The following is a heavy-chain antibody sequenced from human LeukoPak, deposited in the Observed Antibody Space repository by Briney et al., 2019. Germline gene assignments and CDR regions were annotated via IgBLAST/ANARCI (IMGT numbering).Heavy chain of an antibody. J-gene: IGHJ4*02. V-gene: IGHV4-59*01. CDR1: GDSISIYY. CDR2: IYYSGST. Sequence: PSETLSLTCTVSGDSISIYYWSWIRQPPGKGLEWIGYIYYSGSTNYNPSLKSRVTISVDTSKNQFSLKLSSVAAADTAVYYCARGRAWYMDYWGQGTLVTVSS. CDR3: ARGRAWYMDY. D-gene: IGHD6-19*01.